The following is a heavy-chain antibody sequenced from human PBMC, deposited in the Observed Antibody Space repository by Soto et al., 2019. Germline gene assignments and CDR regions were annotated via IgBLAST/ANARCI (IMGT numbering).Heavy chain of an antibody. CDR2: ISGDSGNT. J-gene: IGHJ4*01. CDR3: ARDGLADGNINFDY. CDR1: GYMFTKSA. V-gene: IGHV1-3*01. Sequence: ASVKVSCKASGYMFTKSAMHWVRQAPGQRLEWMGWISGDSGNTKYSPKLQDRVTITRDTSASTAYMELSSLRSEDTALYYCARDGLADGNINFDYWGQGTLVTVSS.